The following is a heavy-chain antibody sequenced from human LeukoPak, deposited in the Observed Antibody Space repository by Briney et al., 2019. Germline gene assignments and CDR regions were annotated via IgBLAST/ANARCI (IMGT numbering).Heavy chain of an antibody. CDR1: GGSISSSSYY. V-gene: IGHV4-39*01. CDR3: ASPTGSYDILTGYYFEAFDI. D-gene: IGHD3-9*01. J-gene: IGHJ3*02. Sequence: SETLSLTCTVSGGSISSSSYYWSWIRQPPGKGLEWIGSIYYSGSTYYNPSLKSRVTISVDTSKNQFSLKLSSVTAADTAVYYCASPTGSYDILTGYYFEAFDIWGQGTMVTVSS. CDR2: IYYSGST.